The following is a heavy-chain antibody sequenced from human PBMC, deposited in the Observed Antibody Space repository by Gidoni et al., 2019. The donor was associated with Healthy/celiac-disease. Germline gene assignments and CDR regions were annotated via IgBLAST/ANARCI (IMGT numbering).Heavy chain of an antibody. CDR2: IYTSGST. V-gene: IGHV4-61*02. J-gene: IGHJ3*02. CDR1: GGSISSGIYY. Sequence: QVQLQESGPGLVKPSQPLSLTCTVPGGSISSGIYYWSWIRQPAGKGLEWIGRIYTSGSTNYNPSLKSRVTMSVDTSKNQFSLKLSSVTAADTAVYYCARGGSSAFDIWGQGTMVTVSS. D-gene: IGHD6-19*01. CDR3: ARGGSSAFDI.